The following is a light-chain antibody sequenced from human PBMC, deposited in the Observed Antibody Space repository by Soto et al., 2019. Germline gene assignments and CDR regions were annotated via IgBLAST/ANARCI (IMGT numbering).Light chain of an antibody. V-gene: IGLV1-40*01. CDR2: GHS. J-gene: IGLJ2*01. CDR3: QSYDIGLVGLI. Sequence: QSALTQPPSVSGAPGQRVTITCTGTPSNIGAGYGVYWYQHLPGAAPKLLLSGHSHRPSGVPDRLSGSKSGTSASLAITGLQAEDEADYYCQSYDIGLVGLIFGAGTKLTVL. CDR1: PSNIGAGYG.